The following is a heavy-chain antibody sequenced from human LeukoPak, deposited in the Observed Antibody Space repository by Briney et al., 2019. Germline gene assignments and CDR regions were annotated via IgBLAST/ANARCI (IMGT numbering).Heavy chain of an antibody. CDR3: ARDSGYSGYDDAAYYYYGMDV. Sequence: GASVKVSCKASGYTFTSYGISWVRQAPGRGLEWMGWISAYNGNTNYAQKLQGRVTMTTDTSTSTAYMELRSLRSDDTAVYYCARDSGYSGYDDAAYYYYGMDVWGQGTTVTVSS. CDR2: ISAYNGNT. CDR1: GYTFTSYG. V-gene: IGHV1-18*01. J-gene: IGHJ6*02. D-gene: IGHD5-12*01.